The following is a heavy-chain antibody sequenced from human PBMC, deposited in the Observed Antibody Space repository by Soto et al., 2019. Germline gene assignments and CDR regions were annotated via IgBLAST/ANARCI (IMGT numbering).Heavy chain of an antibody. J-gene: IGHJ2*01. CDR1: GYTFTSYG. D-gene: IGHD6-19*01. V-gene: IGHV1-18*01. CDR3: ARDQRRVAVAGTVWYFDL. CDR2: ISVYKGKT. Sequence: ASVKVSCKASGYTFTSYGISWVRQAPGQGLEWMGWISVYKGKTNYAQNLQGRVTMTTDTSTSTAYMELSSLRSEDTAVYYCARDQRRVAVAGTVWYFDLWGRGTLVTVSS.